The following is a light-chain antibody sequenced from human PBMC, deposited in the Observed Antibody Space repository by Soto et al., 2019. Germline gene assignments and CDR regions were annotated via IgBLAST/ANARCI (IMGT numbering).Light chain of an antibody. J-gene: IGKJ3*01. V-gene: IGKV3-11*01. CDR3: QQRSNWPPIFT. Sequence: EIVLTQSPATLSLSPGERATLSCRASQSVSSYLAWYQQKPGQAPRLLIYDASNRATGIPARFSGSGSETDLTLTISSLEPEDFAVYYCQQRSNWPPIFTFGTGTKVDIK. CDR1: QSVSSY. CDR2: DAS.